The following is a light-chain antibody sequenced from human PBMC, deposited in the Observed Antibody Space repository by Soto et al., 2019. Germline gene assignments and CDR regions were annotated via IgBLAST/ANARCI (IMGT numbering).Light chain of an antibody. V-gene: IGKV1-5*03. CDR1: QTISSW. J-gene: IGKJ1*01. CDR3: QHYNSYSEA. CDR2: KAS. Sequence: DIQMNQSPSTLSGSVGDRVTITCRASQTISSWLAWYQQKPGKAPKLLIYKASTLKSGVPSRFSGSGSGTEFPLTISSLHPDDFATYYCQHYNSYSEAFGQGTKVELK.